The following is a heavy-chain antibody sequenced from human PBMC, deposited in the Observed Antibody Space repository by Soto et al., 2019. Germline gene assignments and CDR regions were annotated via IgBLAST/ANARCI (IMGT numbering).Heavy chain of an antibody. CDR3: ARESLIVVVVAATRALGY. Sequence: ASVKVSCKASGYTFTSYAMHWVRQAPGQRLEWMGRINAGNGNTKYSQKFQGRVTITRDTSASTAYMELSSLRSEDTAVYYCARESLIVVVVAATRALGYWGQGTLVTVSS. CDR2: INAGNGNT. J-gene: IGHJ4*02. V-gene: IGHV1-3*01. D-gene: IGHD2-15*01. CDR1: GYTFTSYA.